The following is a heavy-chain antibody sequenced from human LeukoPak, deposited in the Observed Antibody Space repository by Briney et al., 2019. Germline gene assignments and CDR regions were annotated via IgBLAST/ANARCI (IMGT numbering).Heavy chain of an antibody. Sequence: SETLSLTCTVSGGSISSSTYYWDWIRQPPGKGLEWIGSIVYSGTAYYIPSLKSRVTISVDTSKNQFSLILNSVTAADTAMYYCARRGGSSWHAYSGQGTLVTVSS. J-gene: IGHJ4*02. D-gene: IGHD6-13*01. CDR2: IVYSGTA. CDR3: ARRGGSSWHAY. V-gene: IGHV4-39*01. CDR1: GGSISSSTYY.